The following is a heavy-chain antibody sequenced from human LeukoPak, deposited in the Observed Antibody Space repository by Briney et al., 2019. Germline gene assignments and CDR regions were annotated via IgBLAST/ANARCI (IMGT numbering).Heavy chain of an antibody. CDR3: AREGASRHGMDV. V-gene: IGHV4-39*07. Sequence: SETLSLTCTVPGGSISSSSYYWGWIRQPPGKGLEWIGSISYSGSTYYNPSLKSRITISVDTSKNQFSLKLSSVTAADTAVFYCAREGASRHGMDVWGQGTTVTVSS. J-gene: IGHJ6*02. CDR2: ISYSGST. CDR1: GGSISSSSYY. D-gene: IGHD1-26*01.